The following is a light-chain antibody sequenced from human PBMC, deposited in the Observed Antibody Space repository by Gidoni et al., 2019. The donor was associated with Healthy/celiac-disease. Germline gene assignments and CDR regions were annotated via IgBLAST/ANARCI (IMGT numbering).Light chain of an antibody. CDR2: GNS. CDR3: QSYDSSLSGLYV. J-gene: IGLJ1*01. CDR1: SSNIGAGYD. V-gene: IGLV1-40*01. Sequence: QSVLTQPPSVSGAPGQRVTISCTGSSSNIGAGYDVPWYQQLPGTAPKLLIYGNSNRPSGVPYRFSGSKSGTSASLAITGLQAEDEADYYCQSYDSSLSGLYVFGTGTKVTVL.